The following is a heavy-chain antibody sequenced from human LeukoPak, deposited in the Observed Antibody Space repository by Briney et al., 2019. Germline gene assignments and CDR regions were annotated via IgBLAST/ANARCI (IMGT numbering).Heavy chain of an antibody. CDR3: ARDGWFGDYNWFDP. CDR1: GFTFSSYS. Sequence: GGSLRLSCAASGFTFSSYSMNWVRQAPGKGLEWVSYISSASNTIYYANSVKGRLTISRDNAKNSLYLQMNSLRAEDTAMYYCARDGWFGDYNWFDPWGQGTLATVSS. V-gene: IGHV3-48*01. CDR2: ISSASNTI. J-gene: IGHJ5*02. D-gene: IGHD3-10*01.